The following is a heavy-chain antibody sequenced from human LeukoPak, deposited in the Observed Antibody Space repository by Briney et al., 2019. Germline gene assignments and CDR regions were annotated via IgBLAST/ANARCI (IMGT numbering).Heavy chain of an antibody. CDR3: ARVPGPNWFDP. Sequence: SETLSLTCTVSGYSISSGYYWGWIRQPPGKGLEWIGSMYHTGSTYYNPSLKSRVTISVDTSKNPFSLKLSSVTAADTAVYYCARVPGPNWFDPWGQGTLVTVSS. CDR1: GYSISSGYY. CDR2: MYHTGST. J-gene: IGHJ5*02. V-gene: IGHV4-38-2*02.